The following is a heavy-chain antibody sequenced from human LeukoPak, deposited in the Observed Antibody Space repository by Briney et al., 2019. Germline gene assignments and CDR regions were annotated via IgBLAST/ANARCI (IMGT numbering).Heavy chain of an antibody. CDR1: GFTFSSYA. CDR3: AKEELRWKYYYYGMDV. J-gene: IGHJ6*02. V-gene: IGHV3-23*01. D-gene: IGHD1-7*01. CDR2: ISGSGGST. Sequence: GGSLRLSCAASGFTFSSYAMSWVRQAPGKGLEWVSAISGSGGSTYYADSVKGRFTISRDNSKNTLYLQMNSLRAEDTAVYYCAKEELRWKYYYYGMDVWGQGTTVTVSS.